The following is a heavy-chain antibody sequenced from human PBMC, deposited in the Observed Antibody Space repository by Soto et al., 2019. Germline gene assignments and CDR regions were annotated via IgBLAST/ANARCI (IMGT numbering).Heavy chain of an antibody. CDR3: ARPHGDYVRYWYFDL. Sequence: SETLSLTCTVSGGSISSSSYYWGWIRQPPGEGLEWIGSIYYSGSTYYNPSLKSRVTISVDTSKNQFSLKLSSVTAADTVLYYCARPHGDYVRYWYFDLWGRGTLVTVSS. V-gene: IGHV4-39*01. CDR1: GGSISSSSYY. J-gene: IGHJ2*01. CDR2: IYYSGST. D-gene: IGHD4-17*01.